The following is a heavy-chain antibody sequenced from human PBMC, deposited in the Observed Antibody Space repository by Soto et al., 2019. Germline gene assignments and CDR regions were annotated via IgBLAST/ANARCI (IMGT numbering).Heavy chain of an antibody. CDR1: GFTFISYA. CDR3: AAFYNWNLTGDY. J-gene: IGHJ4*02. V-gene: IGHV3-23*01. D-gene: IGHD1-20*01. Sequence: EVQLLESGGGLVQPGGSLRLSCAASGFTFISYAMTWVRQAPGKGLEWVAGISGSGDSTYYADSVKGRFTISRDNPKNTMYLLINSLRAEDTAVYYCAAFYNWNLTGDYWGQGTLVTVSS. CDR2: ISGSGDST.